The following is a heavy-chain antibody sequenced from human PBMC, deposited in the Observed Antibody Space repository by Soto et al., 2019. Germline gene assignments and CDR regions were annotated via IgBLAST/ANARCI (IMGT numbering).Heavy chain of an antibody. J-gene: IGHJ4*02. CDR2: INAGGDDT. CDR1: GYTFTTYA. D-gene: IGHD3-10*01. Sequence: QVQLVQSGAEVKKPGASVKVSCKTSGYTFTTYAMHWVRQAPGQRLEWMGWINAGGDDTKYSQRFQGRVTISRDTSASKVYLELSSLTPEDTAVYYCARGRVVRGFTTSVPHDFWGPGTLFTVSS. V-gene: IGHV1-3*01. CDR3: ARGRVVRGFTTSVPHDF.